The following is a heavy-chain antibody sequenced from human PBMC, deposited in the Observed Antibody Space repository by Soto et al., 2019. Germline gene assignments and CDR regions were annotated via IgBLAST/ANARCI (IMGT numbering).Heavy chain of an antibody. D-gene: IGHD2-15*01. V-gene: IGHV3-48*02. J-gene: IGHJ4*02. Sequence: EVQLVESGGALVQPGGSLRLSCAASGFTFSSYSMNWVRQAPGKGLEWVSYISSSSSTIYYADSVKGRLTISRDNAKNSLYLQMNSLRDEDTAVYYCARGRGCSGGSCYTGMGYWGQGTLVTVSS. CDR3: ARGRGCSGGSCYTGMGY. CDR2: ISSSSSTI. CDR1: GFTFSSYS.